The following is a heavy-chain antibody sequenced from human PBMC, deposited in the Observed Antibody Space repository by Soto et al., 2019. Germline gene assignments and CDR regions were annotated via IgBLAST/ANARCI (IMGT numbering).Heavy chain of an antibody. D-gene: IGHD2-2*01. Sequence: SETLSLTCTVSGGSISSGGYYWSWIRQHPGKGLEWIGYIYYSGSTYYNPSLKSRVTISVDTSKNQFSLKLSSVTAADTAVHYCARGGDPYRSSTRVHHAFDIWGQGTLVTVSS. J-gene: IGHJ3*02. CDR3: ARGGDPYRSSTRVHHAFDI. V-gene: IGHV4-31*03. CDR2: IYYSGST. CDR1: GGSISSGGYY.